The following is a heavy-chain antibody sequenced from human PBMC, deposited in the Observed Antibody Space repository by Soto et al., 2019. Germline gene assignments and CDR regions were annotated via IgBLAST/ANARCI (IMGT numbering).Heavy chain of an antibody. CDR2: MNPNSGNT. V-gene: IGHV1-8*01. Sequence: ASVKVSCKASGYTFTSYDINWVRQATGQGLEWMGWMNPNSGNTGYAQKFQGRVTMTRNTSISTAYMELSSLRAEDTAVYYCAKDRGEGIYYDSSGYYYEVLPRDFDIWGQGTMVTVSS. CDR1: GYTFTSYD. D-gene: IGHD3-22*01. CDR3: AKDRGEGIYYDSSGYYYEVLPRDFDI. J-gene: IGHJ3*02.